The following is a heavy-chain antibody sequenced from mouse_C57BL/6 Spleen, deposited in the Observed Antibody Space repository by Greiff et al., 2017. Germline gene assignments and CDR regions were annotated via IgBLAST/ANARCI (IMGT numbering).Heavy chain of an antibody. V-gene: IGHV1-22*01. CDR1: GYTFTDYN. CDR3: AREGPTVVATTPFAY. D-gene: IGHD1-1*01. J-gene: IGHJ3*01. Sequence: VQLQQSGPELVKPGASVKMSCKASGYTFTDYNMHWVKQSHGKSLEWIGYINPNNGGNSYNEKFKGKASFTVNKSSSAAYMELRSLTSEDSAVYYCAREGPTVVATTPFAYWGQGTLVTISA. CDR2: INPNNGGN.